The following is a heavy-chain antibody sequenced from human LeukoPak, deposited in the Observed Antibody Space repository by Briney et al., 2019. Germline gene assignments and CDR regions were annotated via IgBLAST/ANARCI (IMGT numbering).Heavy chain of an antibody. D-gene: IGHD6-13*01. CDR2: IIPILGIA. J-gene: IGHJ3*02. CDR3: ARDDRVSAFDI. V-gene: IGHV1-69*04. Sequence: GSSVKVSCKASGGTFSSYAISWVRQPPGQGLEWMGRIIPILGIANYAQKFQGRVTITADKSTNTAYMELSSLRSEDTAVYYCARDDRVSAFDIWGQGTMVTVSS. CDR1: GGTFSSYA.